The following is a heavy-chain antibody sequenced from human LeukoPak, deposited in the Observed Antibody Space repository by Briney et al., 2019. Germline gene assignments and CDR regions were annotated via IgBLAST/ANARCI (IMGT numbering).Heavy chain of an antibody. CDR3: ARDWGYGYEYYMDV. J-gene: IGHJ6*03. Sequence: ASVKVSCKASGYTFTGYYMHWVRQAPGQGLEWMGWINPNSVGTNYAQKFQGRVTMTRDTSISTAYMELRRLRSDDTAVYYCARDWGYGYEYYMDVWGKGTTVTVSS. D-gene: IGHD5-18*01. CDR2: INPNSVGT. V-gene: IGHV1-2*02. CDR1: GYTFTGYY.